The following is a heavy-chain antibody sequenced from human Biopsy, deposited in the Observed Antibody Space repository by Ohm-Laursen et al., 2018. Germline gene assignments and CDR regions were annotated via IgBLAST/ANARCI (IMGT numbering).Heavy chain of an antibody. CDR1: GFGMYA. CDR2: IAFDGSNK. J-gene: IGHJ3*02. Sequence: SLRLSCAASGFGMYAMHWVRQPPGPGLEWLAVIAFDGSNKYYAESVKGRFTISRDRSRDTVHLQMNSLRYEDTALYYCAKDGGQWLGGAFDIWGHGTMVSVSS. D-gene: IGHD6-19*01. V-gene: IGHV3-30*18. CDR3: AKDGGQWLGGAFDI.